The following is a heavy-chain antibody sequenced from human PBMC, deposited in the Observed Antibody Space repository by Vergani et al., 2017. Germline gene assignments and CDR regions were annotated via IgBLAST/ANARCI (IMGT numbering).Heavy chain of an antibody. Sequence: VQLVESGGGLVQPGGSLRLSCAASGFTFSSYGMHWVRQAPGKGLEWVAVRWYDGSNKYYADSVKGRFTISRDNSKNTLYLQMNSLRAEDTAVYYCATAFPLGYCSSTSCYTPGYWGQGSLVTVSS. J-gene: IGHJ4*02. V-gene: IGHV3-30*02. CDR1: GFTFSSYG. CDR2: RWYDGSNK. D-gene: IGHD2-2*02. CDR3: ATAFPLGYCSSTSCYTPGY.